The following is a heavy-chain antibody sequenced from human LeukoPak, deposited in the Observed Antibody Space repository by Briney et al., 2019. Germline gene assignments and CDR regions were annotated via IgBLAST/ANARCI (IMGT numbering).Heavy chain of an antibody. Sequence: ASVKVSCKASGYKFTGYYMHWVRQAPGQGLEWMGWINPNSGDSYHAQKFQGRVTMTRDTSISTAYMELSRLRSDDTAVYYCAREIGGILFFDYWGQGTLVTVSS. D-gene: IGHD2/OR15-2a*01. V-gene: IGHV1-2*02. J-gene: IGHJ4*02. CDR2: INPNSGDS. CDR1: GYKFTGYY. CDR3: AREIGGILFFDY.